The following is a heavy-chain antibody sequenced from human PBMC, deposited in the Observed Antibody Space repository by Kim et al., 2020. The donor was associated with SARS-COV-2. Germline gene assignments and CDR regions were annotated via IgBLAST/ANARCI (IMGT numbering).Heavy chain of an antibody. CDR2: IYYSGSA. CDR1: GGSISSSSYY. J-gene: IGHJ5*01. D-gene: IGHD3-10*01. Sequence: SETLSLTCTVSGGSISSSSYYWGWIRQPPGKGLEWIGSIYYSGSAYYNPSLKSRVTISVDTSKNQFSLKLSSVTAADTAVYYCARGNYASGSYYLRGNW. V-gene: IGHV4-39*07. CDR3: ARGNYASGSYYLRGNW.